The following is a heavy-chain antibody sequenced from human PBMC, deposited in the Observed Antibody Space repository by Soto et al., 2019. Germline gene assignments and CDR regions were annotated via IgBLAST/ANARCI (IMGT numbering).Heavy chain of an antibody. CDR3: AREGMSVVTATRPYWYCDL. D-gene: IGHD2-21*02. V-gene: IGHV3-33*01. J-gene: IGHJ2*01. CDR2: LWYDGSDK. Sequence: QVPMVEYGGGVVQPGGSLRLSCAASGLTFSSYGRHWVRKAPVKWLVWVAGLWYDGSDKYYADSVKGRFTIPRDNSNNTQYLQMNSLRHEDTAVYYCAREGMSVVTATRPYWYCDLWCRGTLGTVSS. CDR1: GLTFSSYG.